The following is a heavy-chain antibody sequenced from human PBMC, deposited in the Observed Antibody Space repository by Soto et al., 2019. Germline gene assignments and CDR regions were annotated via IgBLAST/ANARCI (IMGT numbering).Heavy chain of an antibody. CDR3: TRDIGGWGAY. D-gene: IGHD3-10*01. V-gene: IGHV3-74*01. Sequence: EVQLVESGGGLVQPGGSLRLSCAASGFTFSNFWMHWVRQVPGKGLMWVSRINEDGRIINYADSVKGRFTISRDNARDTLYCEMNRLSAEYPAIYFCTRDIGGWGAYWGQGALVTFAS. CDR1: GFTFSNFW. CDR2: INEDGRII. J-gene: IGHJ4*02.